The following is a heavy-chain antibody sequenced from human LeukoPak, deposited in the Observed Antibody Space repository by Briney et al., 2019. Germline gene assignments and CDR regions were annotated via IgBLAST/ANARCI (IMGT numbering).Heavy chain of an antibody. CDR1: GFTFSTFW. CDR2: INHDGSST. V-gene: IGHV3-74*01. D-gene: IGHD3-22*01. Sequence: GGSLRLSCATSGFTFSTFWMHWVRQAPGKGLVWVSRINHDGSSTNYADSVKGRFTISRDNAKNTLYLQMNSLRAEDTAVYYCARGGDSSGYRTEDAFDIWGQGTMVTVSS. CDR3: ARGGDSSGYRTEDAFDI. J-gene: IGHJ3*02.